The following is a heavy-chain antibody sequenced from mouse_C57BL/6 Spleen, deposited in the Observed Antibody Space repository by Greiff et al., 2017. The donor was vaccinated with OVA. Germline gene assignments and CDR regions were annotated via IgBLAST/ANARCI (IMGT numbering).Heavy chain of an antibody. CDR2: IYPGSGNT. CDR1: GYSFTSYY. V-gene: IGHV1-66*01. J-gene: IGHJ3*01. CDR3: AGTGTFWFAY. D-gene: IGHD4-1*01. Sequence: QVQLQQSGPELVKPGASVKISCKASGYSFTSYYIHWVKQRPGQGLEWIGWIYPGSGNTKYNEKFKGKATLTADTSSSTAYMQLSSLTSEDSAVYYCAGTGTFWFAYWGQGTLVTVSA.